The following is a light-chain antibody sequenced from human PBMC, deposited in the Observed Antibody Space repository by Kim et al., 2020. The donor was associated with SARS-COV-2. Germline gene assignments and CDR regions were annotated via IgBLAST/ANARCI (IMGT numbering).Light chain of an antibody. CDR2: DAS. V-gene: IGKV1-8*01. CDR1: QSIGRC. Sequence: AIRMTQSPSSLSASAGDRITITCRASQSIGRCLVWYQQKPGKVPNLLIYDASTLQNGVPSRFSGSGSGTDFTLTINCLQSEDFATYYCQQCYGLPYTFGQGTKLEIK. CDR3: QQCYGLPYT. J-gene: IGKJ2*01.